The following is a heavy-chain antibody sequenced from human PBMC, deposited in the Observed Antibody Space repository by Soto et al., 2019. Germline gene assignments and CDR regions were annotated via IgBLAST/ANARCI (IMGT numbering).Heavy chain of an antibody. Sequence: QVQRVQSGAEVQKPGASVKVSCKASGYTFTGYYMHWVRQAPGQGLEWMGWINPNSGGTNYAQKFQGWVTMTRDTSISTAYMELSRLRSDDTAVYYCARDRSGRAAAGPEWFDPWGQGTLVTVSS. CDR3: ARDRSGRAAAGPEWFDP. D-gene: IGHD6-13*01. CDR2: INPNSGGT. CDR1: GYTFTGYY. J-gene: IGHJ5*02. V-gene: IGHV1-2*04.